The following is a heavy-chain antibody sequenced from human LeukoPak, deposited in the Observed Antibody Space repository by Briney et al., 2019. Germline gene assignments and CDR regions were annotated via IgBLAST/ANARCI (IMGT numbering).Heavy chain of an antibody. CDR1: GGSISSSHYY. CDR2: IYYSGTT. V-gene: IGHV4-39*01. CDR3: ARQISDYYYYYFDV. Sequence: SETLSLTCTVSGGSISSSHYYWGWIRQPPGKGLEWIGTIYYSGTTYYNPSLESRVTMSEDTSKNQFSLTLRSVTATDTAVYYCARQISDYYYYYFDVWGKGTTVTVSS. D-gene: IGHD3-3*01. J-gene: IGHJ6*03.